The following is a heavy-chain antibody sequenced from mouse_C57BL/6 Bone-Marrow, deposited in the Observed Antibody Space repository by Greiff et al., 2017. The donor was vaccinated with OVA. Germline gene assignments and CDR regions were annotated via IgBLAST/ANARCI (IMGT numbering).Heavy chain of an antibody. D-gene: IGHD6-2*01. Sequence: QLQQSGAELARPGASVKLSCKASGYTFTSYGISWVKQRTGQGLEWIGEIYPRSGNTYYNEKFKGKATLTADKSSSTAYMELRSLTSEDSAVYFCASSPWFAYWGQGTLVTVSA. CDR1: GYTFTSYG. CDR3: ASSPWFAY. V-gene: IGHV1-81*01. J-gene: IGHJ3*01. CDR2: IYPRSGNT.